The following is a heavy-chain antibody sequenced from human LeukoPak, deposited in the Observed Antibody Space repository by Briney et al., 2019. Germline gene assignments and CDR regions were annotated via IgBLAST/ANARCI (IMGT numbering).Heavy chain of an antibody. CDR2: IYWNDDK. D-gene: IGHD3-22*01. CDR3: AHSPDYYYDSSGYVVFWFDP. CDR1: GYSISSGYY. V-gene: IGHV2-5*01. Sequence: TLSLTCSVSGYSISSGYYWGWIRQPPGKALEWLALIYWNDDKRYSPSLKSRLTITKDTSKNQVVLTMTNMDPVDTATYYCAHSPDYYYDSSGYVVFWFDPWGQGTLVTVSS. J-gene: IGHJ5*02.